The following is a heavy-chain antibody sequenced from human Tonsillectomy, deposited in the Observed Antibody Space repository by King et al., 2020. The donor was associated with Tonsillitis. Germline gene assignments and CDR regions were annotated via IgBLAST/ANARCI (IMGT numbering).Heavy chain of an antibody. CDR3: ATETTPFDY. J-gene: IGHJ4*02. CDR2: IYYTWST. V-gene: IGHV4-39*06. CDR1: GGSISSSSYY. D-gene: IGHD4-11*01. Sequence: RLQLQESGPGLVKPSETLSLTCTVSGGSISSSSYYWGWIRQPPGKGLEWIGTIYYTWSTYYNPSLKSRDTISVDTSKNQFSLKLSSVTAADTAVYYCATETTPFDYWGQGTLVTVSS.